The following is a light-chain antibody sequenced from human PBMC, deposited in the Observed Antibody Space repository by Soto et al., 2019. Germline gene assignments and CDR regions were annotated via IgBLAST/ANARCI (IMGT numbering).Light chain of an antibody. J-gene: IGKJ3*01. V-gene: IGKV3-20*01. CDR2: GAS. CDR1: QSVTSSY. CDR3: QQYGSSPFT. Sequence: EIVLTQSPGTLSLSPGERATLSCRASQSVTSSYLAWYQQKPGQAPRLLIYGASSRATGIPDRFSGSGSGKDFTLTISRLEPKDFAVYYCQQYGSSPFTFRPGTKVDIK.